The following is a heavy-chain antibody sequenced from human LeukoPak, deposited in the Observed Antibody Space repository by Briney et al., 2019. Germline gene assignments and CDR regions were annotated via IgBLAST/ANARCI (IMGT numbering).Heavy chain of an antibody. D-gene: IGHD3-10*02. V-gene: IGHV3-48*04. CDR1: GFRFSYFW. J-gene: IGHJ6*04. CDR2: ISSSGSTI. CDR3: AELGITMIGGV. Sequence: QSGGSLRLSCEASGFRFSYFWMSWVRQAPGKGLEWVSYISSSGSTIYYADSVKGRFTISRDNAKNSLYLQMNSLRAEDTAVYYCAELGITMIGGVWGKGTTVTISS.